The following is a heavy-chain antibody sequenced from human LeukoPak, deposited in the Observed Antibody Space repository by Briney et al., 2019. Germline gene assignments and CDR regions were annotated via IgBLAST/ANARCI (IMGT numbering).Heavy chain of an antibody. Sequence: GDSLKISGKASEHIFTNYWIAWVRPMPGKGLEWMGIIYPGDSDSRYSPSFQGHVTISADKSISPAYLQWSSLKASDTAKYYCAKHGVEGYNGAFHIWGQGTMVTVSS. J-gene: IGHJ3*02. D-gene: IGHD5-24*01. CDR2: IYPGDSDS. CDR1: EHIFTNYW. CDR3: AKHGVEGYNGAFHI. V-gene: IGHV5-51*01.